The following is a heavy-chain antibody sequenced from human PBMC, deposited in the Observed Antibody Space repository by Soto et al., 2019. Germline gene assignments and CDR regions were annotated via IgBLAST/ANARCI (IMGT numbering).Heavy chain of an antibody. CDR3: ARDQLGVTKTSTYYYHGMDV. V-gene: IGHV5-51*01. D-gene: IGHD4-4*01. Sequence: GESLKISCKGSGYSFTSYWIGWVRQMPGKGLEWMGIIYPGDSDTRYSPSFQGQVTISADKSISTAYLQWSSLKASDTAVYYCARDQLGVTKTSTYYYHGMDVWGQGTTVTVSS. CDR2: IYPGDSDT. CDR1: GYSFTSYW. J-gene: IGHJ6*02.